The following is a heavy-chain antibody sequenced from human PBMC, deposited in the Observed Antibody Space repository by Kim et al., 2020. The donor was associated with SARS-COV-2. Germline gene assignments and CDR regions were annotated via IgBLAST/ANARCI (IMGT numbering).Heavy chain of an antibody. CDR3: ARAKLNY. J-gene: IGHJ4*02. Sequence: SETLSLTCAVYGGSFSGYYWSWIRQPPGKGLEWIGEINHSGSTNYNPSLKSRVTISVDTSKNQFSLKLSSVTAADTAVYYCARAKLNYWGQGTLVTVSS. V-gene: IGHV4-34*01. CDR2: INHSGST. CDR1: GGSFSGYY.